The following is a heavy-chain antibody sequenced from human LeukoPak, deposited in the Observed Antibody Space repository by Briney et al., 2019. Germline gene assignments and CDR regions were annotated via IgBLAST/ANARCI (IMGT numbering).Heavy chain of an antibody. D-gene: IGHD2-2*01. CDR2: MNPNSGNT. V-gene: IGHV1-8*03. J-gene: IGHJ4*02. Sequence: APVKVSCKASGYTFTSYDINWVRQATGQGLEWMGWMNPNSGNTGYAQKFQGRVTITRNTSISTAYMELSSLRSEDTAVYYCARAVGTSCYYLGYWGQGTLVTVSS. CDR3: ARAVGTSCYYLGY. CDR1: GYTFTSYD.